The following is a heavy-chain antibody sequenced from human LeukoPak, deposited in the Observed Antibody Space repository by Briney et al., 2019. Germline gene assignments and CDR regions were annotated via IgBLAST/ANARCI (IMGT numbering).Heavy chain of an antibody. CDR2: FSGGVESS. CDR3: AKILTPGKWYFDF. Sequence: GGSLRLSCTASGFTFSNYAMSWVRQAPGKGLEWVSAFSGGVESSYYADSVKGRFTISRDTSKNTVYMQMNSLRAEDTAVYYCAKILTPGKWYFDFWGRGTLVTVSS. V-gene: IGHV3-23*01. CDR1: GFTFSNYA. J-gene: IGHJ2*01.